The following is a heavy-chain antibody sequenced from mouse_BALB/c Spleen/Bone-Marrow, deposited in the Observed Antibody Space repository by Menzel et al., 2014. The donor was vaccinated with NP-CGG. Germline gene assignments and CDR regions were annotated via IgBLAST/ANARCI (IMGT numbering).Heavy chain of an antibody. V-gene: IGHV7-3*02. D-gene: IGHD2-2*01. Sequence: EVQLVESGGGLVQPGGSLRLSCATYGFTFTDYYMSWVRQPPGKALEWLGFIRNKANGYTTEYSASVKGRFTISRDNSQSILYLQMNTLRAEDSATYYCARYGYDYFDYWGQGTTLTVSS. CDR3: ARYGYDYFDY. CDR1: GFTFTDYY. CDR2: IRNKANGYTT. J-gene: IGHJ2*01.